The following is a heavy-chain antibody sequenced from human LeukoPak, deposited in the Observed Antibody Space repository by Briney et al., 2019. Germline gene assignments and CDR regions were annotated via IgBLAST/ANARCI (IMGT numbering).Heavy chain of an antibody. J-gene: IGHJ5*02. CDR1: GYTSTNYG. CDR3: ARDQSVSPIWFDP. V-gene: IGHV1-18*01. D-gene: IGHD5/OR15-5a*01. Sequence: ASVKVSCKASGYTSTNYGISWVRQAPGQGLEWMAWISAYNGATNYAQKFQDRVTMTTDTSTSTAYMELRSLRSDDTAVYYCARDQSVSPIWFDPWGQGTLVTVSS. CDR2: ISAYNGAT.